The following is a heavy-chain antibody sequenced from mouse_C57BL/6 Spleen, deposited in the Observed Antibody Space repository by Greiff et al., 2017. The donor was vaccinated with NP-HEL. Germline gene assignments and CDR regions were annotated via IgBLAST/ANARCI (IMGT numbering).Heavy chain of an antibody. V-gene: IGHV5-17*01. D-gene: IGHD1-1*01. CDR2: ISSGSSTI. CDR1: GFTFSDYG. CDR3: ARRGYGSSYEGYAMDY. J-gene: IGHJ4*01. Sequence: EVQRVESGGGLVKPGGSLKLSCAASGFTFSDYGMHWVRQAPEKGLEWVAYISSGSSTIYYADTVKGRFTISRDNAKNTLFLQMTSLRSEDTAMYYCARRGYGSSYEGYAMDYWGQGTSVTVSS.